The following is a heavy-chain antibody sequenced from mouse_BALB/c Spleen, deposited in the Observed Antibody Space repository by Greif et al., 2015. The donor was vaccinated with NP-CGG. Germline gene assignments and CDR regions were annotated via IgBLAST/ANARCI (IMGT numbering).Heavy chain of an antibody. V-gene: IGHV3-2*02. CDR2: ISYSGST. J-gene: IGHJ3*01. CDR1: GYSITSDYA. D-gene: IGHD2-14*01. CDR3: ARDRSFAY. Sequence: EVKLVESGPGLVKPSQYLSLTCTVTGYSITSDYAWNWIRQFPGNKLEWMGYISYSGSTSYNPSLKSRISITRDTSKNQFFLQLNSVTTEDTATYYCARDRSFAYWGQGTLVTVSA.